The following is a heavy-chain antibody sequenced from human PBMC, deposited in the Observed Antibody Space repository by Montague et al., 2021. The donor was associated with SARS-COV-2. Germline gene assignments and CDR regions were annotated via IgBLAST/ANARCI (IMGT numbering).Heavy chain of an antibody. Sequence: SETLSLTCTVSGGSISSSSYYWGWIRQPPGKGLEWIGSIYYSGSTXYNPSLKSRVTISVDTSKNQFSLKLSSVTAADTAVYYCARHASSDDSKDRYCYYYYCLDVWGQGTTVTVSS. V-gene: IGHV4-39*01. CDR3: ARHASSDDSKDRYCYYYYCLDV. CDR1: GGSISSSSYY. J-gene: IGHJ6*02. D-gene: IGHD4-11*01. CDR2: IYYSGST.